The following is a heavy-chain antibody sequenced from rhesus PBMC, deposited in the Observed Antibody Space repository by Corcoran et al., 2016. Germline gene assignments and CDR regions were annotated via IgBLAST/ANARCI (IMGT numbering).Heavy chain of an antibody. CDR2: IDGDSGST. D-gene: IGHD2-21*01. Sequence: QVKLQQWGEGLVKPSETLSLTCAVYGGSISGYYWNWIRQPPGKGLEWIGNIDGDSGSTNSTPPLKNRVTISKNSSKKQFSLRLGSVTAADTAIYYCTRDQNYGRGYYNYWGQGVLVTVSS. CDR1: GGSISGYY. CDR3: TRDQNYGRGYYNY. V-gene: IGHV4-73*01. J-gene: IGHJ4*01.